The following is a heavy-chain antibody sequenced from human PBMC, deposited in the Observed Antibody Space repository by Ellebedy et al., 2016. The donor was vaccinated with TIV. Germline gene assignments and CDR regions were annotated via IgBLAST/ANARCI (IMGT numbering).Heavy chain of an antibody. V-gene: IGHV3-23*01. D-gene: IGHD6-19*01. CDR2: ISVSGGST. CDR1: GFTFSSYA. CDR3: AKDDEAG. J-gene: IGHJ4*02. Sequence: GESLKISCAASGFTFSSYAMSWVRQAPGKGLEWVSTISVSGGSTYYADSVKGRFTISRDNSKNTLYLQMNSLRAEDTAVYYCAKDDEAGWGLGTLVTVSS.